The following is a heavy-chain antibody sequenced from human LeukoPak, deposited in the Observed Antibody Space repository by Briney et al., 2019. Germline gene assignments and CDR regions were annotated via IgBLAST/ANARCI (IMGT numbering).Heavy chain of an antibody. CDR1: GYTFTNYY. CDR2: INPKGGRT. CDR3: ARGFCSNGICRPFDY. Sequence: ASVKVSCKASGYTFTNYYMRWVPQAPGQGLEWMGIINPKGGRTSYAQKYQGRVTMTRDMSTSTVYMELSSLRSEDTAVYTCARGFCSNGICRPFDYWGQGTLVTVSS. V-gene: IGHV1-46*01. J-gene: IGHJ4*02. D-gene: IGHD2-8*01.